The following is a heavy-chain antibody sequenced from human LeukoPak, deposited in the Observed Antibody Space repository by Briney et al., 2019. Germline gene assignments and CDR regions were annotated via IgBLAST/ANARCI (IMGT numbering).Heavy chain of an antibody. Sequence: SETLSLTCAVYVGSFSGYYWSWIRQPPGKGLEWLGEINHSGRTNYNPSLKSRVTISVDTSKNQFSLKLSSVTAADTAVHYCAREGARDAFDIWGQGTMVTVSS. CDR2: INHSGRT. J-gene: IGHJ3*02. CDR1: VGSFSGYY. CDR3: AREGARDAFDI. D-gene: IGHD4/OR15-4a*01. V-gene: IGHV4-34*01.